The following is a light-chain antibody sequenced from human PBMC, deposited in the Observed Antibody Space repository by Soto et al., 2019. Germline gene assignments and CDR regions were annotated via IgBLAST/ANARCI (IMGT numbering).Light chain of an antibody. J-gene: IGLJ3*02. CDR3: CAYAGSRV. CDR1: SSDVGSYNL. V-gene: IGLV2-23*02. CDR2: EVS. Sequence: QSALTQPASVSGSPGQSITISCTGTSSDVGSYNLVSWYQQHPGKAPKLMIYEVSKRPSGVSNRCSGSKSGNTASLTISGLQAEDEDDYYCCAYAGSRVFGGGTKLTVL.